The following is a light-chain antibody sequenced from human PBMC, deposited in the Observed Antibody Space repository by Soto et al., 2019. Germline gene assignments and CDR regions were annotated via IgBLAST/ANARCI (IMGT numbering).Light chain of an antibody. V-gene: IGLV2-8*01. Sequence: QSALTQPPSASGSPGQSVTISCTGTSSDVGGYNYVSWYQQHPGKPPKLMIYEVSKRPSGVPDRFSGSKSGNTASLTVSGLQVEDEAEYYCSSFEASNNLLFGGGTKVTVL. J-gene: IGLJ2*01. CDR2: EVS. CDR1: SSDVGGYNY. CDR3: SSFEASNNLL.